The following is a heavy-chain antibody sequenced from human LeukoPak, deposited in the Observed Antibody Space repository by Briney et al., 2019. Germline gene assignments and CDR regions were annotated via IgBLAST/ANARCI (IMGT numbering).Heavy chain of an antibody. J-gene: IGHJ6*04. CDR3: ASATLRCSGGGCYEMDV. CDR1: GGTFSSHV. Sequence: GSSVKVSCKASGGTFSSHVFSWVRQAPGQGLEWMGGIIPIFRTANYAQKFQGRLTITADKSTSTAYMELSSLGSDDTAVYYCASATLRCSGGGCYEMDVWGKGTTVTVSS. CDR2: IIPIFRTA. V-gene: IGHV1-69*06. D-gene: IGHD2-15*01.